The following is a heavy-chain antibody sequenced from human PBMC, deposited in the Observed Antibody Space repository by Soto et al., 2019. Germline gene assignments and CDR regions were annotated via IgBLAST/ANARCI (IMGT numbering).Heavy chain of an antibody. D-gene: IGHD3-16*01. V-gene: IGHV3-21*01. J-gene: IGHJ3*02. CDR2: ISSSSSYI. CDR3: ARAKMGAIDAFDI. Sequence: GGSLRLSCAASGFTFSSYSMNWVRQAPGKGLEWVSSISSSSSYIYYADSVKGRFTISRDNAKNSLYLQMNSLRAEDTAVYYCARAKMGAIDAFDIWGQGTMVTVSS. CDR1: GFTFSSYS.